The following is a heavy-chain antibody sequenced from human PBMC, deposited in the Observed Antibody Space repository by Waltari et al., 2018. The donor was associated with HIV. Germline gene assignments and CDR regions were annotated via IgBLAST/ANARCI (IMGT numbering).Heavy chain of an antibody. CDR3: AKTGYDSGWTFDS. CDR2: ISGSGVTE. D-gene: IGHD6-19*01. Sequence: EVQLLASGGGLVQAGGSLRLSCAASGFTFSNYPMSWIRQAPGKGPEWVSGISGSGVTEYYADSVRGRFTISRDDSRNTLDLQMTNLRAEDTAMYYCAKTGYDSGWTFDSWGQGTLVTVSS. V-gene: IGHV3-23*01. J-gene: IGHJ5*01. CDR1: GFTFSNYP.